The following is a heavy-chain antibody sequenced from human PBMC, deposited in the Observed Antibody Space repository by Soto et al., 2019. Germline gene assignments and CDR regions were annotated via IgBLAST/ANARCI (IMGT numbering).Heavy chain of an antibody. J-gene: IGHJ6*02. CDR1: GGSISSSSYY. V-gene: IGHV4-39*01. D-gene: IGHD3-22*01. Sequence: PSETLSLTCTVSGGSISSSSYYWGWIRQPPGKGLERIGSIFYSGSTYYNPSLKSRVTISVDTSKNQFSLKLSSVTAADTAVYYCARRLDYYDSSGETGGGMDVWGQGTTVTVSS. CDR3: ARRLDYYDSSGETGGGMDV. CDR2: IFYSGST.